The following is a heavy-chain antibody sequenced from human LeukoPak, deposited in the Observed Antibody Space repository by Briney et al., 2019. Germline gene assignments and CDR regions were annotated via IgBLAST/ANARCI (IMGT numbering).Heavy chain of an antibody. J-gene: IGHJ4*02. Sequence: SETLSLTCAVYGGSFSGYYWSWIRQPPGKGLEWIGEINHSGSTNYNPSLKSRVTISVDTSKNQFSLKLSSVTAADTAVYYCARGFSGTIPFDYWGQGTLVTVSS. CDR3: ARGFSGTIPFDY. CDR1: GGSFSGYY. V-gene: IGHV4-34*01. CDR2: INHSGST. D-gene: IGHD2-2*02.